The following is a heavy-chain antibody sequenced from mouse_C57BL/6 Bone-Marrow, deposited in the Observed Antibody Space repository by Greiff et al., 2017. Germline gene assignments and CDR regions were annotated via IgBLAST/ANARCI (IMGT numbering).Heavy chain of an antibody. Sequence: VQLQQPGAELVRPGTSVKLSCKASGYTFTSYWMHWVKQRPGQGLEWIGVIDPSDSYTNYNQKFKGKATLTVDTSSSTAYMQLSSLTSEDSAVYYGARYSSWFAYWGQGTLVTVSA. CDR1: GYTFTSYW. V-gene: IGHV1-59*01. J-gene: IGHJ3*01. CDR2: IDPSDSYT. CDR3: ARYSSWFAY.